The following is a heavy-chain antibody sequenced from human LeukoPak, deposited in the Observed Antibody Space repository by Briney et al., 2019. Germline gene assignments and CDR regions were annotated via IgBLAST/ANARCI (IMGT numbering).Heavy chain of an antibody. CDR3: ASRQKWLRPSQRGYSYGPPPH. D-gene: IGHD5-18*01. Sequence: PSETLSLTCTVSGGSISSSSYYWGWIRQPPGKGLEWIGSIYYSGSTYYNPSLKSRVTISVDTSKNQFSLKLSSVTAADTAVYYCASRQKWLRPSQRGYSYGPPPHWGQGTLVTVSS. J-gene: IGHJ4*02. V-gene: IGHV4-39*07. CDR2: IYYSGST. CDR1: GGSISSSSYY.